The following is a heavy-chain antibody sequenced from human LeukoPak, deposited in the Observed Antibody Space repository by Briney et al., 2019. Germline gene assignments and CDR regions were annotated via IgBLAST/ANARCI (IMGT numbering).Heavy chain of an antibody. CDR2: MNPNSGNT. J-gene: IGHJ4*02. V-gene: IGHV1-8*01. CDR3: ARGRYSHYYDSSGYEY. CDR1: GYTFTSYD. Sequence: GASVKVSCKASGYTFTSYDINWVRQATGQGLEWMGWMNPNSGNTGYAQKFQVRVTLTSNTSISTAYMELSSLRSEDTAVYYCARGRYSHYYDSSGYEYWGQGTLVTVSS. D-gene: IGHD3-22*01.